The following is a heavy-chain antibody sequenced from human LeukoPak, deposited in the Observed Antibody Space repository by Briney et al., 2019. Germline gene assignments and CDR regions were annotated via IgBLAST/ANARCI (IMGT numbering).Heavy chain of an antibody. D-gene: IGHD3-22*01. CDR1: GGSFSGYY. J-gene: IGHJ4*02. Sequence: PSETLSLTCAVYGGSFSGYYWSWIRQPPGKGLEWIGEINHSGSTNYNPSLQSRVTISVDTSKNQFSLKLSSVTAADTAVYYCASRNSSGYYYYYYFDYWGQGTLVTVSS. V-gene: IGHV4-34*01. CDR2: INHSGST. CDR3: ASRNSSGYYYYYYFDY.